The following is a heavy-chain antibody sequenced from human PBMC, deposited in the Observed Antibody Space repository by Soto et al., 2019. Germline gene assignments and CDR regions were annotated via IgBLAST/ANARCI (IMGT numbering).Heavy chain of an antibody. V-gene: IGHV3-30-3*01. D-gene: IGHD4-17*01. Sequence: QPGGSLRLSCAASGFTFSSYSIHWVRQAPCKGLEWVAVISYDGSNKYYADSVKGRFTISRDNSKNTLYLQMNSLRAEDTAVYYCARATTRDAFDIWGQGTMVTV. CDR3: ARATTRDAFDI. J-gene: IGHJ3*02. CDR2: ISYDGSNK. CDR1: GFTFSSYS.